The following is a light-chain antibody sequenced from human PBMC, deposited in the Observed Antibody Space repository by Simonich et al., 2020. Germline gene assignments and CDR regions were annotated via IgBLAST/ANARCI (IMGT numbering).Light chain of an antibody. CDR3: SSYTSSSTLV. CDR1: SRDVGGYNY. CDR2: DVS. J-gene: IGLJ3*02. Sequence: QSALTPPASVSGSPGPSITISCPGTSRDVGGYNYVSWYQQHPGKAPKLMIYDVSKRPSGVSNRFSGSKSGNTASLTISGLQAEDEADYYCSSYTSSSTLVFGGGTKLTVL. V-gene: IGLV2-14*01.